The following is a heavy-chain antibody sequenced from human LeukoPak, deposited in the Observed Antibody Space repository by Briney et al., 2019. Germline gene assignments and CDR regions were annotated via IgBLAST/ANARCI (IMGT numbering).Heavy chain of an antibody. J-gene: IGHJ6*03. CDR3: ARVVGTMIRGVIYYYYYMDV. V-gene: IGHV4-38-2*02. CDR1: GYSISSGYY. Sequence: SETLSLTCTVSGYSISSGYYWGWIRQPPGKGLEWIGSIYHSGSTYYNPSLKSRVTISLDTSKNQFSLKLSSVTAGDTAVYYCARVVGTMIRGVIYYYYYMDVWGKGTTVTISS. D-gene: IGHD3-10*01. CDR2: IYHSGST.